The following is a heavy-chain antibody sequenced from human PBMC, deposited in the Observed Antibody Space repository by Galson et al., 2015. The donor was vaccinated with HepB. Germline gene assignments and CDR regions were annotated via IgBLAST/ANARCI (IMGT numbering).Heavy chain of an antibody. CDR2: INAGNGNT. V-gene: IGHV1-3*01. J-gene: IGHJ4*02. Sequence: SVKVSCKASGYTFTSYAMHWVRQAPGQRLEWMGWINAGNGNTKYSQKFQGRVTITRDTSASTAYMELSSLRSEDTAVYYCARTDYDFWSGYGCYFDYWGQGTLVTVSS. CDR1: GYTFTSYA. CDR3: ARTDYDFWSGYGCYFDY. D-gene: IGHD3-3*01.